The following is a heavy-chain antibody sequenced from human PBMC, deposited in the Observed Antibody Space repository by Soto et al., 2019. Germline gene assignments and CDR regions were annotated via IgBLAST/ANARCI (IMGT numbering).Heavy chain of an antibody. Sequence: PSVTLSHTCTVSGCSISSSAHYLAWIRKPPGKGLEWIGSIFFSGTTYYNPSLKSRVTMSVDTSKNQFSLNLNSVTAADTTVYYCARTTKGSVGSVDSWGQGILVTVSS. V-gene: IGHV4-39*01. CDR2: IFFSGTT. CDR3: ARTTKGSVGSVDS. J-gene: IGHJ4*02. D-gene: IGHD4-17*01. CDR1: GCSISSSAHY.